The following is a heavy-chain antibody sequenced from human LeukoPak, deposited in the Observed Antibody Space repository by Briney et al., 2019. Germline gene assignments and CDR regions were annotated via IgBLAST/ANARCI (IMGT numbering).Heavy chain of an antibody. Sequence: PGASLRLSCAASGFTFSSYAMSWVRQAPGKGLEWVSAISGSGGSTYYADSVKGRSTISRDNSKNTLYLQMNSLRAEDTAVYYCARTTGWLVYDAFDIWGQGTMVTVSS. CDR2: ISGSGGST. V-gene: IGHV3-23*01. CDR3: ARTTGWLVYDAFDI. J-gene: IGHJ3*02. CDR1: GFTFSSYA. D-gene: IGHD6-19*01.